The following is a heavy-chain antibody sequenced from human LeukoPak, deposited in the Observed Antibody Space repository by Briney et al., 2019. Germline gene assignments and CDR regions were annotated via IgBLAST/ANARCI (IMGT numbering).Heavy chain of an antibody. D-gene: IGHD3-22*01. CDR1: GFSFSSYA. J-gene: IGHJ4*02. Sequence: GGSLRLSCAASGFSFSSYAMSWVRQAPGKRLEWVSGISSSGGSPYYADSVQGRFTISRDNSKNTLFLQMTGLRAEDTAVYYCADLGTTYYYDRSTYWGQGTLVAVSS. V-gene: IGHV3-23*01. CDR3: ADLGTTYYYDRSTY. CDR2: ISSSGGSP.